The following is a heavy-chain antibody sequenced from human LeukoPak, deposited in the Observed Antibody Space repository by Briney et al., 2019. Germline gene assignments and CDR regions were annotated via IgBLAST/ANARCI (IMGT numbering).Heavy chain of an antibody. Sequence: SETLSLTCTVSGGSISSYYWSWIRQPPGKGLEWIGYIYYSGSTNYNPSLKSRVTISVDTSKNQFSLKLSSVTAADTAVYYCARSHTAMTQWEGANYYMDVWGKGTTVTISS. D-gene: IGHD5-18*01. CDR1: GGSISSYY. V-gene: IGHV4-59*01. CDR2: IYYSGST. J-gene: IGHJ6*03. CDR3: ARSHTAMTQWEGANYYMDV.